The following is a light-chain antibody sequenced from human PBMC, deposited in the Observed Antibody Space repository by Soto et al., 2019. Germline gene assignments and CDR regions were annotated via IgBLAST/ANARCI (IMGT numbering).Light chain of an antibody. J-gene: IGKJ4*01. CDR1: QSVGTW. Sequence: DIQMTQSPSTLSASVGGRVTITCRASQSVGTWVAWYQQKPGKAPKLLIYGASNLEGGVPSRFSGSGYGTEFTLTISSLQPDDFATYYCQQYRSFSPLTFGGGTKVDIK. CDR2: GAS. V-gene: IGKV1-5*01. CDR3: QQYRSFSPLT.